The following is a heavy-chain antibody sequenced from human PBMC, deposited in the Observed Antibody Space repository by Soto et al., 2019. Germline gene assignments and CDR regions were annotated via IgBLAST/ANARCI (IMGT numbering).Heavy chain of an antibody. Sequence: TLSLTCNVSGGSISSGGYYWSWIRQHPGKGLEWIGYIYYGGSTYYNPSLKSRATISGDTSKNQFSLKLSSVTAADTAVYYCARGGYYYENSGQNAYDYWGQGILVTVSS. D-gene: IGHD3-22*01. CDR1: GGSISSGGYY. CDR3: ARGGYYYENSGQNAYDY. CDR2: IYYGGST. J-gene: IGHJ4*01. V-gene: IGHV4-31*03.